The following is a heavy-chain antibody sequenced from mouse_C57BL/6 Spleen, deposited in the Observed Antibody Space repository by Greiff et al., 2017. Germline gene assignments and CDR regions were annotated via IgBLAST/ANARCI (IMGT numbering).Heavy chain of an antibody. V-gene: IGHV5-4*01. CDR2: ISDGGSYT. CDR3: AREGEPYYAMDV. CDR1: GFTFSSYA. Sequence: EVKLVESGGGLVKPGGSLKLSCAASGFTFSSYAMSWVRQTPEKRLEWVATISDGGSYTYYPDNVKGRFTISRDNAKNHLYLQMSHLKSEDTAMYYCAREGEPYYAMDVWGQGTSVTVSS. J-gene: IGHJ4*01.